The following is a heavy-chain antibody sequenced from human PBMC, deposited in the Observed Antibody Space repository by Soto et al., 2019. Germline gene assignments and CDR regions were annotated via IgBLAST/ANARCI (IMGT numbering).Heavy chain of an antibody. CDR2: IKQDGSEK. CDR1: GFTFSSYV. CDR3: ARDPYSSSFDAFDI. J-gene: IGHJ3*02. Sequence: EVQLLESGGGLVQPGGSLRLSCVASGFTFSSYVMTWVRQAPGKGLEWVANIKQDGSEKYYVDSVKGRFTISRDNAKNSLYLQMNSLRAEDTAVYYCARDPYSSSFDAFDIWGQGTMVTVSS. V-gene: IGHV3-7*01. D-gene: IGHD6-6*01.